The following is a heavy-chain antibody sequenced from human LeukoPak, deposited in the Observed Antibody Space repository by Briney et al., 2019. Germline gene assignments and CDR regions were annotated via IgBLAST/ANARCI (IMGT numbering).Heavy chain of an antibody. J-gene: IGHJ5*02. CDR2: ISYDGSNK. CDR1: GITFSSYG. V-gene: IGHV3-30*03. CDR3: ARKIAAPGIYWFDP. Sequence: GGSLRLSCAASGITFSSYGMHWVRQAPGKGLEWVAVISYDGSNKYYADSVKGRFTISRDNAKNSLYLQMNSLRAEDTAVYYCARKIAAPGIYWFDPWGQGTLVTVSS. D-gene: IGHD6-13*01.